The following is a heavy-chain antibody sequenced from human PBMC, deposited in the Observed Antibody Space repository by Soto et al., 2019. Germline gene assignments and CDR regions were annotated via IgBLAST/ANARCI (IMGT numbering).Heavy chain of an antibody. CDR2: MNANSGNT. D-gene: IGHD3-3*01. CDR3: ARGSYYDFWSGYYSPYYYYGMDV. CDR1: GYTFTSYA. J-gene: IGHJ6*02. Sequence: ASVKVSCKASGYTFTSYAMHWVRQAPGQRLEWMGWMNANSGNTGYAQKFQGRVTMTRNTSISTAYMELSSLRSEDTAVYYCARGSYYDFWSGYYSPYYYYGMDVWGQGTTVTSP. V-gene: IGHV1-8*02.